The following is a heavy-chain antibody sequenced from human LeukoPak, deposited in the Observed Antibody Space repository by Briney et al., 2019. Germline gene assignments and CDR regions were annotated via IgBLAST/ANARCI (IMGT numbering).Heavy chain of an antibody. J-gene: IGHJ4*02. CDR1: GFTFSSYG. V-gene: IGHV3-30*02. D-gene: IGHD3-10*01. Sequence: GGSLRLSCAAPGFTFSSYGMHWVRQAPGKGLEWVAFIRYDGSNKYYADSVKGRFTISRDNAKNSLYLQMNSLRAEDTALYYCAKDKHDGGSGSYGDFDYWGQGTLVTVSS. CDR2: IRYDGSNK. CDR3: AKDKHDGGSGSYGDFDY.